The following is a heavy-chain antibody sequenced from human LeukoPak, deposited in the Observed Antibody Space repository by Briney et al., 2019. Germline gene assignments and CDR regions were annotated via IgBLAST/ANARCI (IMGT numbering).Heavy chain of an antibody. CDR2: INPSGGST. CDR1: GYTFTSYY. J-gene: IGHJ6*03. Sequence: ASVKVSCKASGYTFTSYYMHWVRQAPGQGLEWMGIINPSGGSTSYAQKFQGRVTMTRDTSTSTVYMELSSLRSEDTAVYYCAKDGARYCSGGSCYVFYYYYMDVWGKGTTVTVSS. V-gene: IGHV1-46*01. D-gene: IGHD2-15*01. CDR3: AKDGARYCSGGSCYVFYYYYMDV.